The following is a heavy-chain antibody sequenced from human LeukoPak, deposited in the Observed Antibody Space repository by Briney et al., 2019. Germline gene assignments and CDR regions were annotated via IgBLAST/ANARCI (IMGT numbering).Heavy chain of an antibody. CDR3: AKRGTGGYGSESYYVDY. D-gene: IGHD3-10*01. CDR2: ISYDGSNK. J-gene: IGHJ4*02. Sequence: GGSLRLSCAASGFTFSSYGMHWVRQAPGKGLEWVAVISYDGSNKYYADSVKGRFTISRDNSKNTLYLQMNSLRAEDTAVYYCAKRGTGGYGSESYYVDYWGQGTLVTVSS. V-gene: IGHV3-30*18. CDR1: GFTFSSYG.